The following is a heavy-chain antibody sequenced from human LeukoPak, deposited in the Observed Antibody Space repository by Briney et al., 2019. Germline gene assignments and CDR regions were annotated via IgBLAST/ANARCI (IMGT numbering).Heavy chain of an antibody. CDR3: AREATYYYDSSGYSDPFGY. Sequence: SQTLSLTCTVSGGSISSGSYYWSWIRQPAGKGLEWIGRIYTSGSTNYNPSLKSRVTISVDTPKNQFSLKLSSVTAADTAVYYCAREATYYYDSSGYSDPFGYWGQGTLVTVSS. V-gene: IGHV4-61*02. CDR1: GGSISSGSYY. CDR2: IYTSGST. D-gene: IGHD3-22*01. J-gene: IGHJ4*02.